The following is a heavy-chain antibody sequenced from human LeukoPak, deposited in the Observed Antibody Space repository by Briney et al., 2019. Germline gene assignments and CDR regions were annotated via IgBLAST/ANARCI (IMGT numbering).Heavy chain of an antibody. V-gene: IGHV3-23*01. CDR2: ISYDGLTT. CDR3: AKGPIGLAGKFDF. CDR1: GFTFINYA. J-gene: IGHJ4*02. D-gene: IGHD6-19*01. Sequence: GGSLRLSCAASGFTFINYAMNWVRQAPGKGLEWVSAISYDGLTTYYADSVWGRFTISRDNSRNTLYLQMSSLRAEDTAVYYCAKGPIGLAGKFDFWGQGTLATVSS.